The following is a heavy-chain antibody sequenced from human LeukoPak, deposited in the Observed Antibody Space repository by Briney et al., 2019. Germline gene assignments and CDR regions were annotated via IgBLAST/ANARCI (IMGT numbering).Heavy chain of an antibody. V-gene: IGHV1-69*13. CDR1: GGTFSSYA. CDR2: IIPIFGTA. D-gene: IGHD3-16*01. CDR3: ARKDQWGAQDY. Sequence: ASVKVSCEASGGTFSSYAISWVRQAPGQGLEWMGGIIPIFGTANYAQKFQGRVTITADESTSTAYMELSSLRSEDTAVYYCARKDQWGAQDYWGQGTLVTVSS. J-gene: IGHJ4*02.